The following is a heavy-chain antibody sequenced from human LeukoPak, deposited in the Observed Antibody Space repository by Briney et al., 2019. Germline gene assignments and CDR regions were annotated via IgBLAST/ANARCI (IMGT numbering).Heavy chain of an antibody. V-gene: IGHV3-30-3*01. CDR3: ARGNQVVRHYYAMDV. CDR2: LSYDGIIK. J-gene: IGHJ6*02. D-gene: IGHD3-10*01. CDR1: GFTFSSYS. Sequence: GGSLRLSCAASGFTFSSYSIHWVRQAPGRGLEWVAILSYDGIIKYYADSVKGRFSISRDNSKNTLYLQMNSLRAEDTAVYYCARGNQVVRHYYAMDVWGQGTTVTVSS.